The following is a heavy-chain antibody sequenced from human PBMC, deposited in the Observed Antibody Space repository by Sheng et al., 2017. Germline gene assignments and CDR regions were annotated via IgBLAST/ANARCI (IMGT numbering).Heavy chain of an antibody. J-gene: IGHJ4*02. CDR1: GFTFSSYA. CDR2: ISYDGSNK. D-gene: IGHD1-26*01. V-gene: IGHV3-30*04. CDR3: ARGEVGATRGISDY. Sequence: QVQLVESGGGVVQPGRSLRLSCAASGFTFSSYAMHWVRQAPGKGLEWVAVISYDGSNKYYADSVKGRFTISRDNSKNTLYLQMNSLRAEDTAVYYCARGEVGATRGISDYWGQGTLVTVSS.